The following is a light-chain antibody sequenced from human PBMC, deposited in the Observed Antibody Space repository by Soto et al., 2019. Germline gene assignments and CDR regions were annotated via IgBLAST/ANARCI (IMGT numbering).Light chain of an antibody. Sequence: SYELTQPLSVSVALGQTARITCGGNNIGSKNVHWYQQKPGQAPVLVIYRDSNRPSGIPERFSGSNSGNTATLTISRAQAGDEADYYCQVWDSSPAVFGTGTKVTVL. CDR2: RDS. V-gene: IGLV3-9*01. J-gene: IGLJ1*01. CDR1: NIGSKN. CDR3: QVWDSSPAV.